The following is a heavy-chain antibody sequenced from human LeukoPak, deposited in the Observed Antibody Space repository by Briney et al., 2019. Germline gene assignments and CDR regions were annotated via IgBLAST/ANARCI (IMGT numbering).Heavy chain of an antibody. J-gene: IGHJ6*02. CDR1: GGTFSSYA. V-gene: IGHV1-69*04. D-gene: IGHD5-12*01. CDR3: ATQYIVATLTQRYYYYGMDV. CDR2: IIPILGIA. Sequence: ASVKVSCKASGGTFSSYAISWVRQAPGQGLEWMGRIIPILGIANYAQKFQGRVTITADKSTSTAYMELSRLRSDDTAVYYCATQYIVATLTQRYYYYGMDVWGQGTTVTVSS.